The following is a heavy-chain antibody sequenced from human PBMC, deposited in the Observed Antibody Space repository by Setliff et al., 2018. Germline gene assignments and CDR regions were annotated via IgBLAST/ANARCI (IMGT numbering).Heavy chain of an antibody. CDR1: GFTFSSYG. CDR3: AKGIAGYSYGPKWFDP. CDR2: IRYDGSNK. Sequence: GGSMSLSCAASGFTFSSYGMHWVRQAPGKGLEWVAFIRYDGSNKYYADSVKGRFTISRDNSKNTLYLQMNSLRAEDTAVYYCAKGIAGYSYGPKWFDPWGQGTLVTVFS. D-gene: IGHD5-18*01. J-gene: IGHJ5*02. V-gene: IGHV3-30*02.